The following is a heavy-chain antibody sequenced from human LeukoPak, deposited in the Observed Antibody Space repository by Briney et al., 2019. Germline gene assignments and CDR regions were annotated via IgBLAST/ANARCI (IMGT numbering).Heavy chain of an antibody. V-gene: IGHV3-74*01. Sequence: GGSLRLSCAASGFTFSSYWMHWVRQAPGKGLVWVSRINGDGTSTNYADSVKGRFTISRDNSKNTLYLQMNSLRAEDTAVYYCAKEGFSAPYNWFDPWGQGTLVTVSS. D-gene: IGHD3-10*01. J-gene: IGHJ5*02. CDR1: GFTFSSYW. CDR2: INGDGTST. CDR3: AKEGFSAPYNWFDP.